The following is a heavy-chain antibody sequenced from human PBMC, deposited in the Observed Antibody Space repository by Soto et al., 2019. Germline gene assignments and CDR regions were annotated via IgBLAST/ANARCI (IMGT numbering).Heavy chain of an antibody. CDR1: GFTFRSFS. V-gene: IGHV3-48*04. CDR2: ISSSSSLI. J-gene: IGHJ4*02. Sequence: EVRLVESGGGLVQPGGSLRLSCAASGFTFRSFSISWVRQAPGKGLEWIAYISSSSSLIYYADSVKGRFTISRDNAKNSVFLQMDSLRAEDTALYYCARETSYGGYAYWGQGTQVTVPS. CDR3: ARETSYGGYAY. D-gene: IGHD5-12*01.